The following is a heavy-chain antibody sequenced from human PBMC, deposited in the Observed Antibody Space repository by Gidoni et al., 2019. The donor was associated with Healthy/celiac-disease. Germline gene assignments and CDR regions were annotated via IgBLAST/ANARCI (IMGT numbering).Heavy chain of an antibody. V-gene: IGHV3-23*01. CDR3: AKGSGDYGYYYMDV. J-gene: IGHJ6*03. D-gene: IGHD4-17*01. Sequence: EVQLLESGGGLVQPGGSLRRSCAASGFTFSSYAMSWVRQAPGKGLEWVSAISGSGGSTYYADSVKGRFTISRDNSKNTLYLQMNSLRAEDTAVYYCAKGSGDYGYYYMDVWGKGTTVTVSS. CDR1: GFTFSSYA. CDR2: ISGSGGST.